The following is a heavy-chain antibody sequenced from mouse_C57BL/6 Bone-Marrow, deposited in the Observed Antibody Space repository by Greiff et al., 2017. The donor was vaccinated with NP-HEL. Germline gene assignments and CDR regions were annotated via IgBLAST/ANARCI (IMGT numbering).Heavy chain of an antibody. CDR3: ARVATMVTTDYFDY. D-gene: IGHD2-2*01. J-gene: IGHJ2*01. CDR2: ISYDGSN. Sequence: EVQVVESGPGLVKPSQSLSLTCSVTGYSITSGYYWNWIRQFPGNKLEWMGYISYDGSNNYNPSLKNRISITRDTSKNQFFLKLNSVTTEDTATYYCARVATMVTTDYFDYWGQGTTLTVSS. V-gene: IGHV3-6*01. CDR1: GYSITSGYY.